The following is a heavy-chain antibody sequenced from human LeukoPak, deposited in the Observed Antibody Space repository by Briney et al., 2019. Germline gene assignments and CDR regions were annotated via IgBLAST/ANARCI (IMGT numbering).Heavy chain of an antibody. Sequence: SETPSLTCTVSGGSISSSSYYWGWIRQPPGKGLEWIGSIYYSGSTYYNPSLKSRVTVSVDTSKNQFSLKLSSVTAADTAVYYCARARLYSSSVYYFDYWGQGTLVTVSS. V-gene: IGHV4-39*07. CDR3: ARARLYSSSVYYFDY. CDR1: GGSISSSSYY. CDR2: IYYSGST. D-gene: IGHD6-6*01. J-gene: IGHJ4*02.